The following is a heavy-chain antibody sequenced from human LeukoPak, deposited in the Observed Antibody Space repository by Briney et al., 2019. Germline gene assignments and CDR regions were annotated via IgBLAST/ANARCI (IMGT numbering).Heavy chain of an antibody. V-gene: IGHV4-39*01. D-gene: IGHD2-15*01. CDR1: GGSISSSDYY. CDR2: IYYGGST. J-gene: IGHJ5*02. CDR3: ARALGYCSGGSCTRGYNWFDP. Sequence: SETLSLTCTVSGGSISSSDYYWGWIRQPPGKGLEWIGSIYYGGSTYYNPSLKSRVTISVDTSMNQFSLKLSFVTTADTAVYYCARALGYCSGGSCTRGYNWFDPWGQGTLVAVPS.